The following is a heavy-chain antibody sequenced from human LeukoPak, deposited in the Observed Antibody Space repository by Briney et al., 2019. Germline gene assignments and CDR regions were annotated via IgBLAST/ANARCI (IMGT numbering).Heavy chain of an antibody. D-gene: IGHD5-12*01. CDR1: GYTFTSCA. V-gene: IGHV1-3*04. J-gene: IGHJ6*02. Sequence: ASVKVSCKASGYTFTSCAIHWLRQAPGQRLEWMGWINTANGITKYSQKFQDRVTITRDTSANTGYMELSSLRSEDTAVYYCARGANYYYYGMDVWGQGTTVTVSS. CDR2: INTANGIT. CDR3: ARGANYYYYGMDV.